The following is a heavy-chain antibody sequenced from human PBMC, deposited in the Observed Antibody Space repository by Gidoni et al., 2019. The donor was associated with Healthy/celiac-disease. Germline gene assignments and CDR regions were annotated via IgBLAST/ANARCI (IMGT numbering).Heavy chain of an antibody. V-gene: IGHV3-23*01. CDR2: ISGSGGST. CDR3: AKMGATWYSSLGDV. D-gene: IGHD6-13*01. Sequence: EVQLLESGGGLVQPGGSLRLSCAASGFTFSRYAMRWVRQAPGKGLEWVSAISGSGGSTYYADSVKGRFTISRDNSKNTLYLQMNSLRAEDTAVYYCAKMGATWYSSLGDVWGKGTTVTVSS. CDR1: GFTFSRYA. J-gene: IGHJ6*04.